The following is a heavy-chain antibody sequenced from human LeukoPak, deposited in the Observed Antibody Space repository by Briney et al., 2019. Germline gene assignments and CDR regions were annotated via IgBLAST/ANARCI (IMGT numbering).Heavy chain of an antibody. V-gene: IGHV1-18*04. CDR1: GYTFTSYG. Sequence: ASVKDSCLASGYTFTSYGISWVRQAPGQELEWMGWISAYNGNTNYAQKLQGRVTMTTDTSTSTAYMELRSLRSDDTAVYYCARGVSHYDILTDLDYWGQGTPVTVSS. D-gene: IGHD3-9*01. CDR3: ARGVSHYDILTDLDY. CDR2: ISAYNGNT. J-gene: IGHJ4*02.